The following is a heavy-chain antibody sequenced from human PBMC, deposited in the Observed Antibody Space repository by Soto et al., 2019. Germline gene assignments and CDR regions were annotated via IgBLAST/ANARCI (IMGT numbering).Heavy chain of an antibody. Sequence: SETRSLTCPVYGGSFSRYYWCWIRQPPGKGLEWIGEINHSGTTNYNPSLKSRATISVDTSKNQFSLKLSSVTAAGTAVYYCGRLDSTVYYSHYMDVCGKGTPVTVSS. J-gene: IGHJ6*03. CDR1: GGSFSRYY. D-gene: IGHD3-9*01. CDR3: GRLDSTVYYSHYMDV. V-gene: IGHV4-34*01. CDR2: INHSGTT.